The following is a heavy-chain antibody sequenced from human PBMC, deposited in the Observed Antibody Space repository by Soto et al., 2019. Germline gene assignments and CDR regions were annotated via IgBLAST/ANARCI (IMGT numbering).Heavy chain of an antibody. Sequence: KQSPTLSLTCAISGDSVSSNSAAWNWIRQSPSRGLEWLGRTYYRSKWYNDYAVSLKSRITINPDTSKNQFSLQLNSVTPEDTAVYYCARGYCSSVQDCYGMDVWGQGTTVTVSS. J-gene: IGHJ6*02. CDR3: ARGYCSSVQDCYGMDV. V-gene: IGHV6-1*01. CDR1: GDSVSSNSAA. D-gene: IGHD2-15*01. CDR2: TYYRSKWYN.